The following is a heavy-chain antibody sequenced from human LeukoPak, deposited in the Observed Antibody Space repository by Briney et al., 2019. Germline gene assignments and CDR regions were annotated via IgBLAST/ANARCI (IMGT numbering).Heavy chain of an antibody. V-gene: IGHV3-9*01. CDR1: GFTFDDYA. Sequence: GGSLRLSCAASGFTFDDYAMHWVRQAPGKGLEWVSGISWDSGNIGYADSVKGRFTISRDNSKNTLYLQMNSLRAEDTAVYYCARGFSSGPVYYYYMDVWGKGTTVTVSS. CDR3: ARGFSSGPVYYYYMDV. J-gene: IGHJ6*03. CDR2: ISWDSGNI. D-gene: IGHD6-6*01.